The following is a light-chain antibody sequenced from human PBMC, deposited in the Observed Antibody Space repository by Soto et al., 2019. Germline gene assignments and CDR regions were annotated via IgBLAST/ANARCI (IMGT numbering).Light chain of an antibody. CDR2: GAS. CDR3: QQYNNWPPLT. J-gene: IGKJ4*01. Sequence: EMVMTQSPATLSVSPGERATLSCSASQSVSSNLAWYQQKPGQAPRLLIYGASTRATGIPARFSGSGSGTAFTLTISSLQSEDFAVYYCQQYNNWPPLTFGGGTKVEIK. CDR1: QSVSSN. V-gene: IGKV3-15*01.